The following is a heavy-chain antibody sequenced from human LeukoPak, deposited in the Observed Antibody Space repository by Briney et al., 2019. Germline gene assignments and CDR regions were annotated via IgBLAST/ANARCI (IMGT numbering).Heavy chain of an antibody. CDR3: ARGDWGMYYFDY. CDR1: GFTFSSYS. CDR2: ISSSSTI. J-gene: IGHJ4*02. D-gene: IGHD7-27*01. Sequence: PGGSLRLSCAASGFTFSSYSMNWVRQAPGKGLEWVSYISSSSTIYYADSVKGRFTISRDNAKNSLYLQMNSLRAEDTAVYYCARGDWGMYYFDYWGQGTLVTVSS. V-gene: IGHV3-48*04.